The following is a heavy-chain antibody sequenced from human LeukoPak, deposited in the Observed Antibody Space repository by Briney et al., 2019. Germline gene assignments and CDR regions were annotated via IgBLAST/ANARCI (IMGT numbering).Heavy chain of an antibody. CDR1: GGSISSGDYY. V-gene: IGHV4-30-4*08. J-gene: IGHJ3*02. CDR2: IYYSGST. CDR3: ARVFGRIAAAGYAFDI. Sequence: SETLSLTCTVSGGSISSGDYYWSWIRQPPGKGLEWIGYIYYSGSTYYNPSLKSRVTISVDTSKNQFSLKLSSVTAADTAVYYCARVFGRIAAAGYAFDIWGQGTMVTVSS. D-gene: IGHD6-13*01.